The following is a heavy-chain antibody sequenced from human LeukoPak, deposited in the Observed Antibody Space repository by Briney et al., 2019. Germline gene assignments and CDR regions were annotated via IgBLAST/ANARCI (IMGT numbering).Heavy chain of an antibody. V-gene: IGHV1-2*06. D-gene: IGHD3-22*01. Sequence: GASVKVSCKASGYTFTGYYMHWVRQAPGQGLEWMGRINPNSGGTNYAQKFQGRVTMTRDTSISTAYMVLSRLRSDDTAVYYCAGDSSGMYYFDYWGQGTLVTVSS. CDR1: GYTFTGYY. CDR3: AGDSSGMYYFDY. J-gene: IGHJ4*02. CDR2: INPNSGGT.